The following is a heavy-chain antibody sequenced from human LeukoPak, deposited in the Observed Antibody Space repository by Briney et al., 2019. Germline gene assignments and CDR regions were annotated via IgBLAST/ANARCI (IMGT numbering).Heavy chain of an antibody. J-gene: IGHJ4*02. CDR3: ARATSMVRYYFDY. D-gene: IGHD3-10*01. V-gene: IGHV1-69*04. CDR1: GGTLSSYA. CDR2: IIPILGIA. Sequence: SVKVSCKASGGTLSSYAISWVRQAPGQGLEWMGRIIPILGIANYAQKFQGRVTITADKSTSTAYMELSSLRSEDTAVYYCARATSMVRYYFDYWGQGTLVTVSS.